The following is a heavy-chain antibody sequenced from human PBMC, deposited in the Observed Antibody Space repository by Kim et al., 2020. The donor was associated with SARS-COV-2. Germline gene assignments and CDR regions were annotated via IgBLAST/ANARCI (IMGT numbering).Heavy chain of an antibody. Sequence: SETLSLTCTVSGGSISSGSYYWSWIRQPAGKGLEWIGRIYTSGSTNYNPSLKSRVTISVDTSKNQFSLKLSSVTAADTAVYYCAREGVLEIKMNWFDPWGQGTLVTVSS. V-gene: IGHV4-61*02. CDR1: GGSISSGSYY. J-gene: IGHJ5*02. CDR3: AREGVLEIKMNWFDP. CDR2: IYTSGST. D-gene: IGHD3-10*01.